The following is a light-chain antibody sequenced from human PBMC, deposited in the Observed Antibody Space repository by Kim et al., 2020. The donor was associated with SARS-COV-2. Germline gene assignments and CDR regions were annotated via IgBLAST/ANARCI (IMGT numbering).Light chain of an antibody. Sequence: DIQVSQSPSSLSASVGDRVTLTCRARQGIGNSLAWYQQKAGKVPKLLIYAASTLQSGVPSRFSGSGSGTDFIFTISGLQPEDVATYYCRKYNSAPRTLGQGTRLEI. J-gene: IGKJ2*01. CDR1: QGIGNS. CDR3: RKYNSAPRT. V-gene: IGKV1-27*01. CDR2: AAS.